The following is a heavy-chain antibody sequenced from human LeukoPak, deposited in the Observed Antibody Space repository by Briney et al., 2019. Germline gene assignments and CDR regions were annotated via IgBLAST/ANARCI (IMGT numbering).Heavy chain of an antibody. J-gene: IGHJ4*02. CDR1: GFTFSSYG. D-gene: IGHD6-19*01. Sequence: GGSLRLSCAASGFTFSSYGMHWVRQAPGKGLEWVAFIRYDGSNKYYADSVKGRFTISRDNSKNTLYLQMNSLRAEDTAVYYCAKAKAPLYSSGWSGDYWGQGTLVTVSS. CDR2: IRYDGSNK. CDR3: AKAKAPLYSSGWSGDY. V-gene: IGHV3-30*02.